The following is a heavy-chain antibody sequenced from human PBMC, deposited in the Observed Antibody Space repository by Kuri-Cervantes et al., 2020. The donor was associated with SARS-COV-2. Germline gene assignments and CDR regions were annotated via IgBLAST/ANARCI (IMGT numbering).Heavy chain of an antibody. J-gene: IGHJ6*03. CDR1: GYTFTSYA. CDR3: ARGRTELVRMDV. Sequence: ASVKVSCKASGYTFTSYAMHWVRQAPGQRLEWMGWSNAGNGNTKYSQEFQGRVTITRDTSASTAYMELSSLRSDDTAVYYCARGRTELVRMDVWGKGTTVTVSS. D-gene: IGHD3-10*01. V-gene: IGHV1-3*02. CDR2: SNAGNGNT.